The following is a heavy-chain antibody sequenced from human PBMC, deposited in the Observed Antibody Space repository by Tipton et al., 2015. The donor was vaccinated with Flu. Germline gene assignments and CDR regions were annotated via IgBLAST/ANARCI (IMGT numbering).Heavy chain of an antibody. CDR3: AREWGDAFDI. CDR2: IYYSGSI. D-gene: IGHD3-16*01. V-gene: IGHV4-61*08. CDR1: GASVSSAAYY. Sequence: TLSLTCTVSGASVSSAAYYWSWIRQPPGKGLEWIGYIYYSGSISYNPSLKSRVTISVDTSKNQFSLKLSSVTAADTAVYYCAREWGDAFDIWGQGTMVTVSS. J-gene: IGHJ3*02.